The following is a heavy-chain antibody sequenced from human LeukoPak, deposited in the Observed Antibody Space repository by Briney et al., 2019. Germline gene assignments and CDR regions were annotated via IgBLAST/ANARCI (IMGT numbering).Heavy chain of an antibody. CDR2: ISSSSSYI. V-gene: IGHV3-21*01. CDR1: GFTFSSYS. J-gene: IGHJ4*02. CDR3: ARVRGYSYGKRAFDY. D-gene: IGHD5-18*01. Sequence: AGGSLRLSCAASGFTFSSYSMNWVRQAPGKGLEWVSSISSSSSYIYYADSVKGRFTISRDNAKNSLYLQMNSLRAEDTAVYYCARVRGYSYGKRAFDYWGQGTLVTVYS.